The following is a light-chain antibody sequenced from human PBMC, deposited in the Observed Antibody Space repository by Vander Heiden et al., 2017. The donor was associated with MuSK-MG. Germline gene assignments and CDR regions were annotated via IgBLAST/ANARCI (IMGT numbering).Light chain of an antibody. CDR3: QQSESTPWT. J-gene: IGKJ1*01. V-gene: IGKV1-39*01. CDR1: QNVNIY. Sequence: DIQMTQSPSSLSASVGDRVTITSRAGQNVNIYFNWYQHKPGKAPRLLIYAASSFQSAVPSRSHGRGPATDFTLSISMMIPEDLATSSCQQSESTPWTFGQGTKVEIK. CDR2: AAS.